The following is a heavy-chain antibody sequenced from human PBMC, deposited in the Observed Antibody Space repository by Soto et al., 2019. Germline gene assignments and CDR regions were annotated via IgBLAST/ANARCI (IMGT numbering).Heavy chain of an antibody. V-gene: IGHV3-30*03. J-gene: IGHJ4*02. CDR2: MSNDGRRT. Sequence: GGSLRLSCEASGFTITGYTMHWVRQDPGKGLEWVAVMSNDGRRTYYADSVKGRFTVSRDTSKNILFLQMTSLRLEDTAVYYCARVPTALTYDFWGQGTLVTVSS. D-gene: IGHD3-16*01. CDR1: GFTITGYT. CDR3: ARVPTALTYDF.